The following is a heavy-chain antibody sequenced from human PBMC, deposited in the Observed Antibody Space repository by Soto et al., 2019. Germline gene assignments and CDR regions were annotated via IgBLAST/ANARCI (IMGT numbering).Heavy chain of an antibody. D-gene: IGHD3-10*01. Sequence: QVQLVQSGAELKKPGASVKVSCKASGYTFSNYDMNWVRQATGQGPEWIGWVNPNNGNTGYAQKFQGRVTLTTDISTTTAQMELTSLRSEDTAIYYCAKVSRKGSAIDFDYGGQGTLITVSS. J-gene: IGHJ4*02. CDR1: GYTFSNYD. CDR3: AKVSRKGSAIDFDY. V-gene: IGHV1-8*01. CDR2: VNPNNGNT.